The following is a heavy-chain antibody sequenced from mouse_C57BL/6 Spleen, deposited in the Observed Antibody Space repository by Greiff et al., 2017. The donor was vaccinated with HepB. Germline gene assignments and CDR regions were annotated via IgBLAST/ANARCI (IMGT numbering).Heavy chain of an antibody. J-gene: IGHJ4*01. Sequence: QVQLQQSGPGLVAPSQRLSITCTVSGFSLTSYAISWVRQPPGKGLEWLGVIWTGGGTNYNSALKSRLSISKDNSKSQVFLKMNSLQTDDTARYYCARFLPNFYYAMDYWGQGTSVTVSS. CDR3: ARFLPNFYYAMDY. D-gene: IGHD4-1*02. CDR1: GFSLTSYA. CDR2: IWTGGGT. V-gene: IGHV2-9-1*01.